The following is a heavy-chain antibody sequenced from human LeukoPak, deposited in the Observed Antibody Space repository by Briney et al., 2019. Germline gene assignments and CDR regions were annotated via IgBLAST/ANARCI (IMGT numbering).Heavy chain of an antibody. V-gene: IGHV3-23*01. CDR2: ISGSGGST. J-gene: IGHJ4*02. CDR3: AKEADNYYDSSGYLGDYFDY. D-gene: IGHD3-22*01. Sequence: GGSLRLSCAASGFTFSSYAMSWVRQAPGKGLEWVSAISGSGGSTYYADSVKGRFTTSRDNSKNTLYLQMNSLRAEDTAVYYCAKEADNYYDSSGYLGDYFDYWGQGTLVTVSS. CDR1: GFTFSSYA.